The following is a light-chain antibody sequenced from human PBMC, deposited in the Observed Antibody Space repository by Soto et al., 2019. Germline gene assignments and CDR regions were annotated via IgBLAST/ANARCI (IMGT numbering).Light chain of an antibody. Sequence: QSVLTQPPSASETPGQRVTISCSGSSSNIGSNYVYWYQQLPGTAPKLLIYSNNQRPSGVPDRFSGSKSGTSASLAISGLRSEDEADYYCAAWDDSLSGPRVVFGGGTQLTVL. CDR1: SSNIGSNY. CDR3: AAWDDSLSGPRVV. J-gene: IGLJ2*01. V-gene: IGLV1-47*02. CDR2: SNN.